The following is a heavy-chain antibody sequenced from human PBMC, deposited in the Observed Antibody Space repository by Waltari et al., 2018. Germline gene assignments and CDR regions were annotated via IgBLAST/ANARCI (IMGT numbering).Heavy chain of an antibody. D-gene: IGHD2-2*01. J-gene: IGHJ5*02. CDR1: GYSFTHYA. CDR3: AREVVPAAKIVVNWFDP. Sequence: QVQLVQSGSEWKKPGASVQVSCTAYGYSFTHYAINWVRQAPGQGLELMGWITTNTENPTYTQGFTRRFVFSLDTSVSTAYLQINDLKAEDTAIYYCAREVVPAAKIVVNWFDPWGQGTQVTVSS. V-gene: IGHV7-4-1*02. CDR2: ITTNTENP.